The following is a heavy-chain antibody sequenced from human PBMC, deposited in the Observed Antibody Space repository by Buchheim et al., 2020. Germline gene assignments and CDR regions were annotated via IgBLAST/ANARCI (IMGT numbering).Heavy chain of an antibody. V-gene: IGHV4-31*03. CDR3: ARVSTYYYYGMDV. D-gene: IGHD2-2*01. J-gene: IGHJ6*02. CDR2: IYYSGST. Sequence: QVQLQESGPGLVKPSQTLSLTCTVSGGSISSGGYYWSWIRQHPGKSLALIRYIYYSGSTYYNPSLTSRVTISVDPSKHQFSLKLSSVTDADTAVYYCARVSTYYYYGMDVWGQGTT. CDR1: GGSISSGGYY.